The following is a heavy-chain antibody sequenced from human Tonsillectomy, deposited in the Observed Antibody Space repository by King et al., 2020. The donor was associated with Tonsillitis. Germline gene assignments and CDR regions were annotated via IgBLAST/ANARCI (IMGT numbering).Heavy chain of an antibody. Sequence: VQLVESGGGVVRPGGSLRLSCAASGFTFGDYGMSWVRQAPGKGLEWAPGINWNGGRTGYADSVKGRFTISRDNAKNSLYLQMNSLRAEDTALYYCTQHAQHYYDSSGYPSDAFDIWGQGTMVTVSS. CDR3: TQHAQHYYDSSGYPSDAFDI. CDR1: GFTFGDYG. J-gene: IGHJ3*02. CDR2: INWNGGRT. D-gene: IGHD3-22*01. V-gene: IGHV3-20*04.